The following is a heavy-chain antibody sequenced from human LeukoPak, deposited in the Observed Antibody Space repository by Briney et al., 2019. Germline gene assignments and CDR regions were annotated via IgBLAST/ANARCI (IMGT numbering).Heavy chain of an antibody. V-gene: IGHV4-59*08. Sequence: SETLSPTCTVSDGSISGQYWSWIRQPPGRGLEWIGYVSYSGNTKYNPSLKSRVTISVDTSKNQFSLKLNSMTAADTSVYYCARLRFLEWLFPWFDPWGQGTLVTVSS. CDR1: DGSISGQY. J-gene: IGHJ5*02. CDR2: VSYSGNT. D-gene: IGHD3-3*01. CDR3: ARLRFLEWLFPWFDP.